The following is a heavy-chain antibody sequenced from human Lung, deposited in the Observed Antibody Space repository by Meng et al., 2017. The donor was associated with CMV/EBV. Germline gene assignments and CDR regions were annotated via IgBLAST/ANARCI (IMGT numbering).Heavy chain of an antibody. CDR3: ARDPPEVALEDIQY. J-gene: IGHJ4*02. Sequence: QVQLVQSGAEVKKPGTSVKVSCEASGYTFSRYGMNWVRQAPGQGLEWMGWIRDNNGNIKYAQKFQGRVTMTSDTSTKTVYMELRNLRSDDTAVYYCARDPPEVALEDIQYWGQGTPVTVSS. CDR1: GYTFSRYG. V-gene: IGHV1-18*01. D-gene: IGHD1-1*01. CDR2: IRDNNGNI.